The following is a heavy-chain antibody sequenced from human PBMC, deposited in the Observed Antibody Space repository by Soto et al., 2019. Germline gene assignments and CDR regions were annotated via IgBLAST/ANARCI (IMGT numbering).Heavy chain of an antibody. Sequence: GGSLRLSCAASGFTFSSYGMHWVRQAPGKGLEWVAVISYDGSNKYYADSVKGRFTISRDNSKNTLYLQMNSLRAEDTAVYYCAKDHDSSSWTTSLDYWGQGTLVTVSS. CDR3: AKDHDSSSWTTSLDY. J-gene: IGHJ4*02. CDR2: ISYDGSNK. CDR1: GFTFSSYG. V-gene: IGHV3-30*18. D-gene: IGHD6-13*01.